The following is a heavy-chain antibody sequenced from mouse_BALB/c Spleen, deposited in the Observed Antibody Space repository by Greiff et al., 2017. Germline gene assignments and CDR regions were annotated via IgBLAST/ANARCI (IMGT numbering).Heavy chain of an antibody. J-gene: IGHJ2*01. CDR2: IRSKSNNYAT. CDR1: GFTFNTYA. V-gene: IGHV10-1*02. CDR3: VRQGLDY. Sequence: GGGLVQPKGSLKLSCAASGFTFNTYAMNWVRQAPGKGLEWVARIRSKSNNYATYYADSVKDRFTISRDDSQSMLYLQMNNLKTEDTAMYYCVRQGLDYWGQGTTLTVSS.